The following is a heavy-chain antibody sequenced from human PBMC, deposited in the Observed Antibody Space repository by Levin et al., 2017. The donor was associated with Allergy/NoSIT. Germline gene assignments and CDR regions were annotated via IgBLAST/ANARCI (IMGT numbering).Heavy chain of an antibody. CDR2: ISASGGNT. D-gene: IGHD2-2*01. CDR3: AKMGYCSSASCYSAFDS. CDR1: GFTFKNSA. V-gene: IGHV3-23*01. Sequence: GESLKISCVASGFTFKNSAMNWIRQAPGKGLEWVSIISASGGNTYYADSVEGRFTISRDNSENTLYLQMNRLRAEDTAIYYCAKMGYCSSASCYSAFDSWGQGTMVTVSS. J-gene: IGHJ3*02.